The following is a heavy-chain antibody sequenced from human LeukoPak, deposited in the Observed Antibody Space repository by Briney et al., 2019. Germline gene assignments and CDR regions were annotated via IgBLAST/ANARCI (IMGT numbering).Heavy chain of an antibody. J-gene: IGHJ4*02. Sequence: PGGSLRLSCAASGFTFSSYGMHWVRQAPGKGLEWVAVIWYDGSNKYYADSVKGRFTITRDNSKNTLYLQMNSLRAEDTAVYYCARDGDYYYDSSGYLDYWGQGTLGTVSA. D-gene: IGHD3-22*01. CDR1: GFTFSSYG. CDR2: IWYDGSNK. CDR3: ARDGDYYYDSSGYLDY. V-gene: IGHV3-33*01.